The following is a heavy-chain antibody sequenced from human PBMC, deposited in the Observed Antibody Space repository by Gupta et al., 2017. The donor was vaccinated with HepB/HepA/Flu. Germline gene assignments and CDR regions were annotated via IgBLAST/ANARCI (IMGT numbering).Heavy chain of an antibody. Sequence: ASGYTFTGYYMHWVRQAPGQGLEWMGWINPNSGGTNYAQKFQGRVTMTRDTSISTVYMERSRLRSDDTAVYYCARGPPRYSSTYAYFQHWGQGTLVTVSS. CDR3: ARGPPRYSSTYAYFQH. D-gene: IGHD6-13*01. CDR2: INPNSGGT. CDR1: GYTFTGYY. J-gene: IGHJ1*01. V-gene: IGHV1-2*02.